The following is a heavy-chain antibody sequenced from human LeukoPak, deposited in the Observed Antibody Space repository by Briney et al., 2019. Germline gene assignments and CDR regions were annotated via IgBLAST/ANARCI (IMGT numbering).Heavy chain of an antibody. CDR2: INPNSGGA. Sequence: ASVKVSCKASGYTFTGNYMHWVRQAPGQGLEWMGWINPNSGGANYAQKFQGRVTMTRDTSISTAYMELSRLIFDDTAVYYCARADHRLGEGFDYWGQGTLVTVSS. J-gene: IGHJ4*02. CDR1: GYTFTGNY. V-gene: IGHV1-2*02. D-gene: IGHD3-16*01. CDR3: ARADHRLGEGFDY.